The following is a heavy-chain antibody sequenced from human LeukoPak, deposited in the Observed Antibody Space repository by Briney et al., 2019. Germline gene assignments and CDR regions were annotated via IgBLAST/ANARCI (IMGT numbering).Heavy chain of an antibody. Sequence: SETLSLTCAVYGGSFSGYYWSWIRQPPGKGLEWIGEINHSGSTNYNPSLKSRVTISVDTSKNQFSLKLSSVTAADTAVYYCARWGAVAGFDYWGQGTLVTVSS. V-gene: IGHV4-34*01. J-gene: IGHJ4*02. CDR2: INHSGST. CDR1: GGSFSGYY. CDR3: ARWGAVAGFDY. D-gene: IGHD6-19*01.